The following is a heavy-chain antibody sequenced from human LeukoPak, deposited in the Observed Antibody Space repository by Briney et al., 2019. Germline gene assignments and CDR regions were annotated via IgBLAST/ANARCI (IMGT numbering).Heavy chain of an antibody. Sequence: SVKGRFTISRDNAKNSLYLQMNSLRAEDTAVYYCARDPASYSSSWYIDYWGQGTLVTVSS. J-gene: IGHJ4*02. V-gene: IGHV3-11*06. CDR3: ARDPASYSSSWYIDY. D-gene: IGHD6-13*01.